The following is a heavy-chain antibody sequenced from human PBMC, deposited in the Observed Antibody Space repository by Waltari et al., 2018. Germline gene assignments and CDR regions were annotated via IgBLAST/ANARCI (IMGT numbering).Heavy chain of an antibody. Sequence: EVQLVGSGGGLVKPGGSLRLSCAASGFTFSSYTMNWVRPAPGKGRELVSSISIGISYIYDSDSVKGRFTISRDNAKNSLYLQMNSLRAEDTAVYYCAREWGVMVGTAAFYFDYWGQGTLVTVSS. CDR3: AREWGVMVGTAAFYFDY. V-gene: IGHV3-21*02. CDR1: GFTFSSYT. J-gene: IGHJ4*02. D-gene: IGHD2-15*01. CDR2: ISIGISYI.